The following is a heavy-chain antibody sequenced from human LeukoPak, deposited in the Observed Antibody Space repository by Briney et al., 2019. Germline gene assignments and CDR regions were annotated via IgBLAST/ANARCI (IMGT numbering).Heavy chain of an antibody. CDR1: GFTFSSYA. Sequence: GGSLRLSCAASGFTFSSYAMSWVRQAPGKGLKWVSAISGSGGSTYYADSVKGRFTISRDNSKNTLYLQMNSLRAEDTAVYYCAKDGEIVVVPAAPVDYWGQGTLVTVSS. J-gene: IGHJ4*02. D-gene: IGHD2-2*01. CDR2: ISGSGGST. CDR3: AKDGEIVVVPAAPVDY. V-gene: IGHV3-23*01.